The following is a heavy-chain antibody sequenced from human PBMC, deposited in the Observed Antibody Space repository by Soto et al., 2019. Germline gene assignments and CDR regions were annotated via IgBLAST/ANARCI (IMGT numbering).Heavy chain of an antibody. V-gene: IGHV3-48*01. J-gene: IGHJ4*02. CDR1: GFTFSAYS. D-gene: IGHD4-17*01. CDR3: ARPSGGGGDYGESDY. Sequence: EVQLVESGGGLVQPGGSLRLSCAASGFTFSAYSMNWVRQAPGKGLEWVSYISSSSSTIYYADSVKGRFTISRDNAKNSLYMQMNSLGGEDTAVYYCARPSGGGGDYGESDYWGQGTLVTVSS. CDR2: ISSSSSTI.